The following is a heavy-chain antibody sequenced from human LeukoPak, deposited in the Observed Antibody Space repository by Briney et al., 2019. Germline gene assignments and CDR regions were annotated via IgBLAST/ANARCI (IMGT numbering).Heavy chain of an antibody. CDR1: GGTFSSYA. CDR2: IIPIFGTA. CDR3: ASLIVVVYHNHDAFDI. J-gene: IGHJ3*02. D-gene: IGHD3-22*01. Sequence: GSPVKVSCKASGGTFSSYAISWVRQAPGQGLEWMGGIIPIFGTANYAQKFQGRVTITADESTSTAYMELSSLRSEDTAVYYCASLIVVVYHNHDAFDIWGQGTMVTVSS. V-gene: IGHV1-69*01.